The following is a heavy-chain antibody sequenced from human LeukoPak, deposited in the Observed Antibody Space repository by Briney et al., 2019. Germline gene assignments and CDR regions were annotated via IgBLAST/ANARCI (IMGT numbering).Heavy chain of an antibody. CDR2: VSGSAGRT. Sequence: GRSLRLSCAASGFTFTSYAMTWVRQAPGKGLEWVSTVSGSAGRTDYADSVKGRFTISRDNLKNTLYLQMNGLRAEDTAVYYCAKNRGHCVDGVCHNYYYMDVWGKGTTVTVSS. J-gene: IGHJ6*03. CDR1: GFTFTSYA. CDR3: AKNRGHCVDGVCHNYYYMDV. D-gene: IGHD2-8*02. V-gene: IGHV3-23*01.